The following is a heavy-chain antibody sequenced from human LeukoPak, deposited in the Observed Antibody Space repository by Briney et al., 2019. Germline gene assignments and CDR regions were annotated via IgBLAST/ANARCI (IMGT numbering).Heavy chain of an antibody. CDR2: IYSSGST. CDR1: GGSLSSYN. D-gene: IGHD2/OR15-2a*01. CDR3: ARHVYSSTTTSYDRAFDI. V-gene: IGHV4-59*08. Sequence: SETLSLTCTVSGGSLSSYNWCWIRQPPGKGLEWIGYIYSSGSTTYNPSLKSRVTISVDTSKNQFSLKLSSVTAADTAVYYCARHVYSSTTTSYDRAFDIWGQGTMVTVSS. J-gene: IGHJ3*02.